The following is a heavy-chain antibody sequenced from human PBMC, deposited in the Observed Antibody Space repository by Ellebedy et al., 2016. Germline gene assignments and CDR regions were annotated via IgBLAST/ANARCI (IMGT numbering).Heavy chain of an antibody. CDR1: GFTFSSYS. V-gene: IGHV3-21*01. Sequence: GESLKISCAASGFTFSSYSMNWVRQAPGKGLEWVSSISISSNYIFYAGSLKGRFTISRDNAKNSLYLQMNTLRAEDTAVYYCARDRLAVPGMGYYYGMDVWGQGTTVTVSS. CDR2: ISISSNYI. CDR3: ARDRLAVPGMGYYYGMDV. J-gene: IGHJ6*02. D-gene: IGHD6-19*01.